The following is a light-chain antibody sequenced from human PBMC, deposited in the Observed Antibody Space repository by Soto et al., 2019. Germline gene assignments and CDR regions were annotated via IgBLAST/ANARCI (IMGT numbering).Light chain of an antibody. J-gene: IGKJ2*02. CDR3: QQYNEWPSRT. V-gene: IGKV3-15*01. CDR1: QSVSTN. CDR2: GAS. Sequence: IVLTQSPGALSVSPGERATLSCRASQSVSTNLAWYQQKPGQPPRLLIYGASTRATGIPARFSGSGSGTEFTPTISSMQSEDVAIYYCQQYNEWPSRTFGQGTKVEIK.